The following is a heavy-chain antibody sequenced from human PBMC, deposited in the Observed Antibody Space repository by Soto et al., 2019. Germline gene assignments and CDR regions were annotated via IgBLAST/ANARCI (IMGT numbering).Heavy chain of an antibody. CDR2: IYYSGST. J-gene: IGHJ4*02. Sequence: PSETLSLTCTVSGGSISTSSYCWGWIRQPPGKGLEWIGSIYYSGSTYYNPSLKSRVTISVDTSKNQFSLKLSSVTAADTAVYYCARDYDSSGDYWGQGTLVTVSS. V-gene: IGHV4-39*01. D-gene: IGHD3-22*01. CDR3: ARDYDSSGDY. CDR1: GGSISTSSYC.